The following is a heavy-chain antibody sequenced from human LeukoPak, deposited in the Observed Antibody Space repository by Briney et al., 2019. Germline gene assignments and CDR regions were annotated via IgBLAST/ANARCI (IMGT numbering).Heavy chain of an antibody. Sequence: GGSLRLSCAASGFTFSSYWMSWVRQAPGKGLEWVANIKQDGSEKYYVDSVKGRFTISRGNSKNTLYLQMNSLRAEDTAVYYCARDSVGATNYFDYWGQGTLVTVSS. CDR1: GFTFSSYW. CDR2: IKQDGSEK. V-gene: IGHV3-7*01. CDR3: ARDSVGATNYFDY. J-gene: IGHJ4*02. D-gene: IGHD1-26*01.